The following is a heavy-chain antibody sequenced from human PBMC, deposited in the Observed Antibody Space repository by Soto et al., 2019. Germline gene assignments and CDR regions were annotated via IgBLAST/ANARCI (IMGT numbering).Heavy chain of an antibody. CDR1: GFTFGDYA. CDR3: ATGYAWGYFQR. CDR2: SSWNGGTI. Sequence: EVQLVVSGGGLVQPGRSLRLSCAASGFTFGDYAMHWVRQVPGKGLEWVSGSSWNGGTIAYADSVKGRFTIARDNAKNSLYLQMNSLRAEDTALYYCATGYAWGYFQRWGQGTLVTVSS. J-gene: IGHJ1*01. V-gene: IGHV3-9*01. D-gene: IGHD2-8*01.